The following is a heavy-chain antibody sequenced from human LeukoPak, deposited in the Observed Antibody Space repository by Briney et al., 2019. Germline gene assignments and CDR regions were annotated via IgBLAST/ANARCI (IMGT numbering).Heavy chain of an antibody. D-gene: IGHD6-19*01. V-gene: IGHV4-34*01. CDR1: GGSFSGYY. Sequence: SETLSLTCAVYGGSFSGYYWSWIRQPPGKGREWMGEINHSGSTNYNPSLKSRGTISVDTSKNQLSLKLSSVTAADTAVYYCARGRKQWLVKGGWFDPWGQGTLVTVSS. J-gene: IGHJ5*02. CDR2: INHSGST. CDR3: ARGRKQWLVKGGWFDP.